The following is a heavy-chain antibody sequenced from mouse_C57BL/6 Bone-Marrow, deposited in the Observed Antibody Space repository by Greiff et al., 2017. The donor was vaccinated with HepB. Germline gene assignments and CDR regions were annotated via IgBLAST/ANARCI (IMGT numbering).Heavy chain of an antibody. D-gene: IGHD3-2*02. Sequence: QVQLQQSDAELVKPGASVKLSCKASGYTFTDYTMHWVKQRPEQGLEWIGYIYPRDGSTKYNEKFKGKATLAADKSSSTAYMQLNSLTSEDSAVYFCARFGGTAQVFFDYWGQGTTLTVSS. CDR1: GYTFTDYT. CDR2: IYPRDGST. V-gene: IGHV1-78*01. J-gene: IGHJ2*01. CDR3: ARFGGTAQVFFDY.